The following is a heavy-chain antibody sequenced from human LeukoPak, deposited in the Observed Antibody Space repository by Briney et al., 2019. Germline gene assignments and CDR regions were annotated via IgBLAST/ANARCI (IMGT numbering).Heavy chain of an antibody. J-gene: IGHJ4*02. CDR1: GGSISSYY. CDR2: IYYSGST. Sequence: SETLSLTCTVSGGSISSYYWSWIRQPPGKGLEWIGYIYYSGSTNYNPSLRSRVTISVDTSKNQFSLKLSSVTAADTAVYYCARAGFGLAPLRGTPFDYWGQGTLVTVSS. V-gene: IGHV4-59*12. D-gene: IGHD3-10*01. CDR3: ARAGFGLAPLRGTPFDY.